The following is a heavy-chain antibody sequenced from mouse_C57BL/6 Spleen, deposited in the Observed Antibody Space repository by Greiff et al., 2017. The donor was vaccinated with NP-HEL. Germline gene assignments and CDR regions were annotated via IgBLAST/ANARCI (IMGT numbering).Heavy chain of an antibody. CDR3: ARGETDRYFDY. V-gene: IGHV1-64*01. J-gene: IGHJ2*01. CDR2: IHPNSGST. Sequence: QVQLQQPGAELVKPGASVKLYCKASGYTFTSYWMHWVKQRPGQGLEWIGMIHPNSGSTNYNEKFKSKATLTVDKSSSTAYMQLSSLTSEDSAVYYCARGETDRYFDYWGQGTTLTVSA. CDR1: GYTFTSYW.